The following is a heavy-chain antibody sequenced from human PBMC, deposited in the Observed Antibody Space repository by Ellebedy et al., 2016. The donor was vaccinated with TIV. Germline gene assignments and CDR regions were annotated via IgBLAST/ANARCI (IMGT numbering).Heavy chain of an antibody. CDR1: GGSFSGYY. D-gene: IGHD4-23*01. CDR2: INHSGST. Sequence: SETLSLTXAVYGGSFSGYYWSWIRQPPGKGLERIGEINHSGSTNYNPSLKSRVTVSVDTSKNQFSLKLSSVTAADTAVYYCARDYGGNSFFVGYWGQGTLVTVSS. CDR3: ARDYGGNSFFVGY. J-gene: IGHJ4*02. V-gene: IGHV4-34*01.